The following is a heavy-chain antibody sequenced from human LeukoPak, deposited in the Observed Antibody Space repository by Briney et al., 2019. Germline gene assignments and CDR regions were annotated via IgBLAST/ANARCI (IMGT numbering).Heavy chain of an antibody. CDR2: INSDGSST. V-gene: IGHV3-74*01. CDR1: GFTFSSYW. Sequence: TGGSLRLSCAASGFTFSSYWMHWVRQAPGKGLVWVSRINSDGSSTSYADSAKGRFTISRDNAKNTLYLQMNSLRAEDTAVYYCARWKTTHDYGDAGFDYWGQGTLVTVSS. CDR3: ARWKTTHDYGDAGFDY. D-gene: IGHD4-17*01. J-gene: IGHJ4*02.